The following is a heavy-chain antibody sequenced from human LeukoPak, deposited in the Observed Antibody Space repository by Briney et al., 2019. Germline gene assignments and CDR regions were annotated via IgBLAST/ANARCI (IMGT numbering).Heavy chain of an antibody. D-gene: IGHD6-13*01. CDR1: GGTFSSYA. CDR2: IIPIFGTA. V-gene: IGHV1-69*13. CDR3: ARDARQQLVNWFDP. Sequence: APVKVSCKASGGTFSSYAISWVRLAPGQGLEWMGGIIPIFGTANYAQKFQGRVTITADESTSTAYMELSSLRSEDTAVYYCARDARQQLVNWFDPWGQGTLVTVSS. J-gene: IGHJ5*02.